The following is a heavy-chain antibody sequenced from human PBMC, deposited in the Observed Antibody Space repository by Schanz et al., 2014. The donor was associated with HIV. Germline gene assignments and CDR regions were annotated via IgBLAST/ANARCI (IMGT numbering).Heavy chain of an antibody. J-gene: IGHJ4*02. CDR1: GYTFTGYY. CDR3: AIPSSGWSTFDY. D-gene: IGHD6-19*01. CDR2: INPNSGGT. Sequence: QVQLVQSGAELKKPGASVKVSCKASGYTFTGYYMHWVRQAPEQGLEWMGWINPNSGGTNYAQKFQGRVTLTRDTSITTAYMELTTLRSDDTALYYCAIPSSGWSTFDYWGQGTLVTVSS. V-gene: IGHV1-2*02.